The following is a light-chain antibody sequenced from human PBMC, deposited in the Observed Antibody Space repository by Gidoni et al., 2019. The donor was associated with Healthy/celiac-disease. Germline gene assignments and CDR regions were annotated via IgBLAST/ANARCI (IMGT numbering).Light chain of an antibody. Sequence: PGERATLSCRASQSVSSYLAWYQQKPGQAPRLLIYDASNRATGIPARFSGSGSGTDFTLTISSLEPEDFAVYYCQQRSNWPPFTFGPGTKVDIK. CDR3: QQRSNWPPFT. CDR1: QSVSSY. V-gene: IGKV3-11*01. J-gene: IGKJ3*01. CDR2: DAS.